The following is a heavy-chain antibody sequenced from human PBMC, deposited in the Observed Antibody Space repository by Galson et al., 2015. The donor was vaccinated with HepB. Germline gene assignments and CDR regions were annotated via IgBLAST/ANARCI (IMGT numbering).Heavy chain of an antibody. D-gene: IGHD6-13*01. J-gene: IGHJ4*02. CDR2: INSDGTYI. V-gene: IGHV3-74*01. CDR3: ARTRGAAAGIFDY. Sequence: SLRLSCAASGFTFSNYWMHWVRHAPGKGLVWVSRINSDGTYITYADSVKGRFTISRDNAKNTLYLQMNSPRAEDTALYYCARTRGAAAGIFDYWGQGSLVTVSS. CDR1: GFTFSNYW.